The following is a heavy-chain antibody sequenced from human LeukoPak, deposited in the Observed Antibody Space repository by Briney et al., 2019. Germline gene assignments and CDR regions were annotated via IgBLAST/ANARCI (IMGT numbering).Heavy chain of an antibody. Sequence: SVKVSCKASGGTFSMYAISWVRQAPGQGLEWMGGIIPMFGIANYAQKFQGRVTITADESTSTAYMELSSLRSEDTAVYYCARDRPYTGGWRGFDYWGQGTLVTVSS. CDR3: ARDRPYTGGWRGFDY. J-gene: IGHJ4*02. CDR1: GGTFSMYA. D-gene: IGHD6-19*01. CDR2: IIPMFGIA. V-gene: IGHV1-69*13.